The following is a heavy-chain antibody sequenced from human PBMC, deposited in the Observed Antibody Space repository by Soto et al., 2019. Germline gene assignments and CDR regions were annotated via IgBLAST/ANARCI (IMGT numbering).Heavy chain of an antibody. CDR1: GYTRTELS. D-gene: IGHD3-10*01. CDR2: FDPEDGET. CDR3: ATQYGSGSYSKCLAQ. J-gene: IGHJ4*02. Sequence: ASLNVSFKVSGYTRTELSIHWFLHSPVKGLEWMGCFDPEDGETIYAQKFHGRVTMTEDTSTDTAYMELSSLRSEDTAVYYCATQYGSGSYSKCLAQWGKGTMVTVSS. V-gene: IGHV1-24*01.